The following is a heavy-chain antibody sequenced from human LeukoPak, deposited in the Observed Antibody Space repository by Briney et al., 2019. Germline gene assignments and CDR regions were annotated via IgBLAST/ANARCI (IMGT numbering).Heavy chain of an antibody. Sequence: GGSLRLSCAASGFTFSNYGMHWVRQAPGKGLEWVAFIRYDGSDKYYEDSLKGRFTISRDNAKNTLYLQMNSLRAEDTAVYYCAREDIVLISWGQGTLVTVSS. CDR3: AREDIVLIS. D-gene: IGHD2-8*01. CDR2: IRYDGSDK. V-gene: IGHV3-30*02. J-gene: IGHJ4*02. CDR1: GFTFSNYG.